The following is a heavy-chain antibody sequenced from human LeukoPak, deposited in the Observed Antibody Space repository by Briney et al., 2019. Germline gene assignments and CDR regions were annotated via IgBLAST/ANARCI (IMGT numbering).Heavy chain of an antibody. CDR1: GFTFSSYG. V-gene: IGHV3-33*01. Sequence: GRSLRLSCAASGFTFSSYGMHWVRQAPGKGLEWVAVIWYDGSNKYYADSVKGRFTISRDNSKNTLYLQMNSLRAEDTAVYYCARVGFEQQLVYWGQGTLVTVSS. CDR2: IWYDGSNK. D-gene: IGHD6-13*01. J-gene: IGHJ4*02. CDR3: ARVGFEQQLVY.